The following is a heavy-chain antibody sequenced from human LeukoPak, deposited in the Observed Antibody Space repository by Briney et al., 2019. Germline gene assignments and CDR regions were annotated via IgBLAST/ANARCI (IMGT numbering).Heavy chain of an antibody. V-gene: IGHV1-18*01. J-gene: IGHJ5*02. D-gene: IGHD6-19*01. CDR3: ARGIAVAPMANWFDP. Sequence: GASVKVSCKASGYTFTSYDINWVRQATGQGLEWMGWINNGNTRYAENLQGRLTLTTDTSTSTAYMELRSLRSDDTAVYYCARGIAVAPMANWFDPWGQGTLVTVSS. CDR2: INNGNT. CDR1: GYTFTSYD.